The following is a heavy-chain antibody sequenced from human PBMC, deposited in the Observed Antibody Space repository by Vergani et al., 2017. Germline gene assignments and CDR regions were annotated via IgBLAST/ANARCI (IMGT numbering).Heavy chain of an antibody. V-gene: IGHV4-30-4*08. CDR2: IYDSEST. CDR1: GDSLSSDDYY. J-gene: IGHJ4*02. CDR3: ARETFGSYIDY. D-gene: IGHD3-16*01. Sequence: QVQLQESGPRLLKTSQTLSLTCSVSGDSLSSDDYYWTWIRQSPGRGLEYIGYIYDSESTYYNPSLRSRVTISVDTSKNQFSLSLRSVIAADSAVYYCARETFGSYIDYWGQGALVTVSS.